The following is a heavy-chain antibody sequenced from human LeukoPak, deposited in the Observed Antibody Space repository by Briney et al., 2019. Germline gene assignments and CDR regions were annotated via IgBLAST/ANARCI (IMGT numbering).Heavy chain of an antibody. CDR3: ARDLSSGWYWPDY. CDR2: ISSSSSTI. V-gene: IGHV3-48*02. D-gene: IGHD6-19*01. Sequence: GGSLRLSCAASGFTVSSNYMSWVRQAPGKGLEWVSYISSSSSTIYYADSVKGRFTISRDNAKNSLYLQMNSLRDEDTAVYYCARDLSSGWYWPDYWGQGTLVTVSS. J-gene: IGHJ4*02. CDR1: GFTVSSNY.